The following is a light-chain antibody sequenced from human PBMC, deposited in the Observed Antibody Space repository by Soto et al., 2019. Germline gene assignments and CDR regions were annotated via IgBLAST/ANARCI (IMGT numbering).Light chain of an antibody. CDR2: DAS. Sequence: DIQMTQSPSTLSASVGDRVTITCRASQSISSWLVWYQQKPGKAPKLLIYDASSLESGVPSRFSGSGSGTEFTLTISSLQPEDFATYYCQQGYSFPVTFGGGTKVDIK. V-gene: IGKV1-5*01. CDR1: QSISSW. J-gene: IGKJ4*01. CDR3: QQGYSFPVT.